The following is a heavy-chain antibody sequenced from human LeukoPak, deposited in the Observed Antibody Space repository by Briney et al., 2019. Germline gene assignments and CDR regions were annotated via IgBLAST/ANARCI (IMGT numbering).Heavy chain of an antibody. Sequence: ASVKVSCKASGYTFTGYYMHWVRQAPGPGLEWMGRINLNSGVIEYAQQFQGRVTMTRDKSISTAYMELSGLTSDDTVVYYCARDLSSTANWELDYWGQGTLVTVSS. J-gene: IGHJ4*02. CDR1: GYTFTGYY. V-gene: IGHV1-2*05. CDR2: INLNSGVI. D-gene: IGHD1-7*01. CDR3: ARDLSSTANWELDY.